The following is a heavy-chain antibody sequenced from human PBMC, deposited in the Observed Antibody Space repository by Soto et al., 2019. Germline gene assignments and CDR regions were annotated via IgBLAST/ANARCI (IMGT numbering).Heavy chain of an antibody. J-gene: IGHJ6*02. D-gene: IGHD6-19*01. CDR3: ARKIAVAGRYYHGMDV. Sequence: SVKVSCKASGGTFSSYAISWVRQAPGQGLEWMGGIIPIFGTANYAQKFQGRVTITADESTSTAYMELSSLRSEDTAVYYCARKIAVAGRYYHGMDVWGQGTTVTVSS. CDR1: GGTFSSYA. V-gene: IGHV1-69*13. CDR2: IIPIFGTA.